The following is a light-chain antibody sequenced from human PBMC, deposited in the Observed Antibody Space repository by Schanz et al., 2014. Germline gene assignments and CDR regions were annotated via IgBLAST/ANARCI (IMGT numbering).Light chain of an antibody. Sequence: QSALTQPASVSGSPGQSITISCTGTSSDVGGYNFVSWYQQHPGKVPKLMIYEVSKRPSGVPDRFSGSKSGNTASLTVSGLQAEDEADYYCCSYAGSYSVVFGGGTKLTVL. CDR3: CSYAGSYSVV. J-gene: IGLJ2*01. CDR1: SSDVGGYNF. V-gene: IGLV2-8*01. CDR2: EVS.